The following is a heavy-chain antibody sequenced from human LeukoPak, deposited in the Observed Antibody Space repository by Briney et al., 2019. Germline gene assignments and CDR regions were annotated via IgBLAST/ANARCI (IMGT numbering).Heavy chain of an antibody. CDR2: IIPILGIA. CDR3: ARVAVAGANFDY. D-gene: IGHD6-19*01. V-gene: IGHV1-69*04. Sequence: GASVKVSCKASGGTLSSYAISWVRQAPGQGLEWMGRIIPILGIANYAQKFQGRVTITADKSTSTAYMELSSLRSEDTAVYYCARVAVAGANFDYWGQGTLVTVSS. J-gene: IGHJ4*02. CDR1: GGTLSSYA.